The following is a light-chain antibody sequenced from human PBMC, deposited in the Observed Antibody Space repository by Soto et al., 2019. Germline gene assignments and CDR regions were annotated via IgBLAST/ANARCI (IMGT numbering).Light chain of an antibody. CDR1: SSNIGAPYD. V-gene: IGLV1-40*01. CDR3: QSYDSSLRGSV. J-gene: IGLJ2*01. Sequence: QSVLTQPPSVSGAPGQRVTISCTGSSSNIGAPYDVHWYQQLPGTAPKLLIYGNSNRPSGVPDRFSGSRSGTSASLAITGLQAEDEADYYCQSYDSSLRGSVFGGGTKVTVL. CDR2: GNS.